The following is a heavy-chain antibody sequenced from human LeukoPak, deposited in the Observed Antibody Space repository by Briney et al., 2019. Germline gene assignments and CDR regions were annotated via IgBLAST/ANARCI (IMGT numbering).Heavy chain of an antibody. CDR1: GGSFSGYY. J-gene: IGHJ3*02. V-gene: IGHV4-34*01. CDR2: INHSGST. CDR3: ARGLSGYYDYVWGSYRNYGGAFDI. D-gene: IGHD3-16*02. Sequence: PSETLSLTCAVYGGSFSGYYWSWLRQPPGKGLEWIGEINHSGSTNYNPSLKSRVTISVDTSKNQFSLKLSSVTAADTAVYYCARGLSGYYDYVWGSYRNYGGAFDIWGQGTMVTVSS.